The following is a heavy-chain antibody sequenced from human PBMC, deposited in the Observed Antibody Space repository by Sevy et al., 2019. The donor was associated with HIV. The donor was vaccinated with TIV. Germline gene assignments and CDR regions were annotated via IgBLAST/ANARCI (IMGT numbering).Heavy chain of an antibody. CDR3: ARDNRRATKYYGMDV. V-gene: IGHV4-59*01. Sequence: SETLSLTCTVSGGSISSYYWSWIRQPPGKGLEWIGYIHYSGSTNYNPSLKSRVTISVDTSKNQFSLKLSSVTAADTAVYYCARDNRRATKYYGMDVWGQGTTVTVSS. J-gene: IGHJ6*02. CDR2: IHYSGST. D-gene: IGHD1-26*01. CDR1: GGSISSYY.